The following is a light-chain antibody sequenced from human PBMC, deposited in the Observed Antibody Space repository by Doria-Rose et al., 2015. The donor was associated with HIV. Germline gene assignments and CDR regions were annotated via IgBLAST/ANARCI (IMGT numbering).Light chain of an antibody. CDR2: DTS. CDR1: HDISNY. V-gene: IGKV1-17*03. CDR3: LQHNSYPRT. J-gene: IGKJ1*01. Sequence: TQSPSAMSASVGDRVTITCRASHDISNYLAWYQQKPGKAPKRLIYDTSSLHSGVPSRFSGSGSGTEFTLTISSLQPEDFATYYCLQHNSYPRTGGQGTKGDSK.